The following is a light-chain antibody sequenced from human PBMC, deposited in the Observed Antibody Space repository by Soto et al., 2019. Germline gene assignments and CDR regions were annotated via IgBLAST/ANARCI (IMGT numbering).Light chain of an antibody. V-gene: IGKV3-20*01. CDR2: DAS. J-gene: IGKJ2*01. Sequence: EIVLTQSPATLSLSPGERATLSCRASQSVSSSYLAWYQQKPGQAPRLLIYDASNRATGIPDRFSGSGSGTDFTLTISRLEPEDSAVYYCQQYDTFGQGTKLEIK. CDR1: QSVSSSY. CDR3: QQYDT.